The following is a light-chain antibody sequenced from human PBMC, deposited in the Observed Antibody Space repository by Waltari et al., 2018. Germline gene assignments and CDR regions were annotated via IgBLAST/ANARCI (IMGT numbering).Light chain of an antibody. J-gene: IGKJ4*01. CDR1: QNIHDN. CDR3: QQYNKWPPLT. CDR2: GAS. Sequence: EVLMTQSPATLSVSPGESVTLSCRASQNIHDNLAWYQQKPCQAHRLLIYGASTRATAIPARFRGSGSGTEFTLTISSLQSEDLAIYYCQQYNKWPPLTFGGGTKVEIK. V-gene: IGKV3-15*01.